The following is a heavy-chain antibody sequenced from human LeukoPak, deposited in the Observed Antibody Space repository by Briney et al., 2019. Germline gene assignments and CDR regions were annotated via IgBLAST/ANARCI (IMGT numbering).Heavy chain of an antibody. CDR1: GFTFSNSW. J-gene: IGHJ4*02. CDR3: ARDQTQTGPTTVDY. V-gene: IGHV3-74*03. CDR2: INTDGTNT. D-gene: IGHD1-14*01. Sequence: GGSLRLSCVASGFTFSNSWMHWVRQTPGKGLLWVSRINTDGTNTKYADSVKGRFTISRDNAKNTLYLQMNTLRAEDTAVHYCARDQTQTGPTTVDYWCQGTLVTVSS.